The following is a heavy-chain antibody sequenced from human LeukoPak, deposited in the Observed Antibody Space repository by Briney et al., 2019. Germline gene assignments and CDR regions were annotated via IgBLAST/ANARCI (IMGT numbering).Heavy chain of an antibody. D-gene: IGHD2-15*01. CDR3: TYSRAFDY. J-gene: IGHJ4*02. CDR2: INHSGST. V-gene: IGHV4-34*01. Sequence: SETLALICAVYGGSFSGYYWSWFRQPPGKGLEWIGEINHSGSTNYNPSLKSRVTISVGTSKNQFSLKLSSVTAADTAVYYCTYSRAFDYWGQGTLVTVSS. CDR1: GGSFSGYY.